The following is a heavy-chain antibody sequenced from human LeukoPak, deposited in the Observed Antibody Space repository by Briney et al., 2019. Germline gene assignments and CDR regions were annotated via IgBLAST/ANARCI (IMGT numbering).Heavy chain of an antibody. Sequence: GGSLRLSCAASGFTVSSNYMSWVRQAPGKGLEWVSVIYSGGSTYYADSVKGRFTISRDNSKNTLYLQMNSLRAEDTAMYYCARVRYCDSSSCYSYFDNWGQGTLVTVSS. J-gene: IGHJ4*02. CDR1: GFTVSSNY. D-gene: IGHD2-2*01. CDR3: ARVRYCDSSSCYSYFDN. CDR2: IYSGGST. V-gene: IGHV3-66*01.